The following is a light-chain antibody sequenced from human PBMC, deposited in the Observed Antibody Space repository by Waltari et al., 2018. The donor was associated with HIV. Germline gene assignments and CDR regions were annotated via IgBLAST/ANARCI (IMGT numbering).Light chain of an antibody. CDR3: QAWDSTTAV. J-gene: IGLJ1*01. Sequence: SYELTQPPSVSVSQGQTASISCSGDKLGNKYTCWYQQRPGQSPVLLIYRDSKRPAGIPVRFSGTNSGNTATLTISGAQAMDEADYYCQAWDSTTAVFGTGTKVTVL. CDR2: RDS. CDR1: KLGNKY. V-gene: IGLV3-1*01.